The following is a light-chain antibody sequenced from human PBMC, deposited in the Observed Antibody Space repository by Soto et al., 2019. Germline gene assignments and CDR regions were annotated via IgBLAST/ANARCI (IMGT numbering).Light chain of an antibody. CDR1: QGIGTY. CDR3: QQSYSTPQT. V-gene: IGKV1-39*01. CDR2: DAS. J-gene: IGKJ1*01. Sequence: DIHLTQSPSSLSASVGDRVTISCRATQGIGTYLTWYQQKPGRAPNLLIYDASTLQTGAPSRFSGSGSGTDFTLTISSLQPEDFATYYCQQSYSTPQTFGQGTKVDIK.